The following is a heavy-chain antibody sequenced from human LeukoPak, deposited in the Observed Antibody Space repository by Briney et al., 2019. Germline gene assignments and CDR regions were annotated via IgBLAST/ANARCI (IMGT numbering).Heavy chain of an antibody. V-gene: IGHV1-46*01. Sequence: ASVKVSCKASGYTFTSYYMHWVRQAPGQGLEWMGIINPSGGSTSYAQKFQGRVTMTRDTSTSTVYMELSSLRSEDTAVYYCARVSPLDCSSTSCYRDYYYGMDVWGQGTTVTVSS. CDR2: INPSGGST. CDR3: ARVSPLDCSSTSCYRDYYYGMDV. J-gene: IGHJ6*02. CDR1: GYTFTSYY. D-gene: IGHD2-2*02.